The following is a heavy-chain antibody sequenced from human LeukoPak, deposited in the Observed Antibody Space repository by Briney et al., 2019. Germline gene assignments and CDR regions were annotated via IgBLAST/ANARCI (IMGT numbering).Heavy chain of an antibody. CDR1: GGSISSGGYS. J-gene: IGHJ4*02. Sequence: SQTLSLTCAVSGGSISSGGYSWSWIRQPPGKSLEWIGYIYHSGSTYYNPSLKSRVTISVDTSKNQFSLKLSSVTAADTAVYYCARGPYSSGTTNYFDYWGQGTLVTVSS. D-gene: IGHD6-19*01. CDR3: ARGPYSSGTTNYFDY. V-gene: IGHV4-30-2*01. CDR2: IYHSGST.